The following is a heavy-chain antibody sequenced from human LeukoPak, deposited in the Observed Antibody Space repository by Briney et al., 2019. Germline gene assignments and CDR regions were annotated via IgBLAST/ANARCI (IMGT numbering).Heavy chain of an antibody. J-gene: IGHJ3*02. Sequence: SETLSLTCTVSGGSISSGDYYWSWIRQPPGKGLEWIGYIYYSGSTYYNPSLKSRVTISVDTSKNQFSLKLSSVTAADTAVYYRARPRPGYTDAFDIWGQGTMVTVSS. D-gene: IGHD5-18*01. V-gene: IGHV4-30-4*01. CDR2: IYYSGST. CDR1: GGSISSGDYY. CDR3: ARPRPGYTDAFDI.